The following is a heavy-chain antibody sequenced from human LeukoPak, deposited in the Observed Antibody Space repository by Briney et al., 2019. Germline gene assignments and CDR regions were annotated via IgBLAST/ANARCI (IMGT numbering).Heavy chain of an antibody. Sequence: SETLSLTCTVSGGSISSYYWSWIRQPPGKGLEWIGYIYYSGSTDYNPSLKSRVTISVETSKNQFSLKLRSVTAADTAVYYCARVTGYMIEDYFDYWGQGTLVTVSS. CDR1: GGSISSYY. CDR3: ARVTGYMIEDYFDY. D-gene: IGHD3-22*01. J-gene: IGHJ4*02. CDR2: IYYSGST. V-gene: IGHV4-59*01.